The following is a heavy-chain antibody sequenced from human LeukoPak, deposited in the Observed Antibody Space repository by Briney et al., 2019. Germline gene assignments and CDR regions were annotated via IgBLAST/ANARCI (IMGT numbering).Heavy chain of an antibody. J-gene: IGHJ4*02. V-gene: IGHV3-23*01. D-gene: IGHD2-15*01. Sequence: PGGSLRLSCAASGFTFSSYGMSWIRQAPGKGLEWVSADGAGGGGPYYADSVNGRSTMSRDNSENMLYLQMDSLRVEDTAVYYCAKEDVGAAPDYWGQGTLVTVSS. CDR2: DGAGGGGP. CDR3: AKEDVGAAPDY. CDR1: GFTFSSYG.